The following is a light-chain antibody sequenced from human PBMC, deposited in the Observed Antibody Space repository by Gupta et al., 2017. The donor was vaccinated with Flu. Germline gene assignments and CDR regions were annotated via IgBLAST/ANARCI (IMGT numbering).Light chain of an antibody. Sequence: PASLSVSPGERATLSCRASQSVSSYLVWYQQKPGQAPRLLIYGASTRATSIPARFSGSGSGTDFTLTLSSLQSEDVAVYYCQQYNNWPLTFGQGTKVEIK. CDR3: QQYNNWPLT. V-gene: IGKV3-15*01. CDR1: QSVSSY. J-gene: IGKJ1*01. CDR2: GAS.